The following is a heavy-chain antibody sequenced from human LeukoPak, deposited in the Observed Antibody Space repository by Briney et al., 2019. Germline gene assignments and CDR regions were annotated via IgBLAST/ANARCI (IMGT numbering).Heavy chain of an antibody. CDR1: GFTYSSYS. Sequence: PGGSLRLSCAASGFTYSSYSMNWVRQAPGKGLEWVSYISSSSSTIYYADSVKGRFTISRDNAKSSLYLQMNSLRAEDTAVYYCARDSGPTGEDYWGQGTLVTVSS. V-gene: IGHV3-48*01. CDR3: ARDSGPTGEDY. J-gene: IGHJ4*02. D-gene: IGHD7-27*01. CDR2: ISSSSSTI.